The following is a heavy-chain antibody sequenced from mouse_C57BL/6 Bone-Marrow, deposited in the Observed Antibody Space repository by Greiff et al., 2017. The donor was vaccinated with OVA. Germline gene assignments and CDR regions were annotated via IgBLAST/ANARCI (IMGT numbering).Heavy chain of an antibody. D-gene: IGHD1-1*01. Sequence: EVKLVESGGGLVQPGESLKLSCESNEYEFPSHDMSWVRKTPEKRLELVAAINSDGGSTYYPDTMERRFIISRDNTKKTLYLQMSSLRSEDTALYYCARGGNYYGSSYVLCAYWGQGTLVTVSA. CDR3: ARGGNYYGSSYVLCAY. CDR1: EYEFPSHD. V-gene: IGHV5-2*03. CDR2: INSDGGST. J-gene: IGHJ3*01.